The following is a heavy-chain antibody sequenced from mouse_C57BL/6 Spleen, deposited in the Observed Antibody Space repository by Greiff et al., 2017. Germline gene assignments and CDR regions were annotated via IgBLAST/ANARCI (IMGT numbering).Heavy chain of an antibody. V-gene: IGHV1-66*01. Sequence: QVQLQQSGPELVKPGASVKISCKASGYSFTSYYIHWVKQRPGQGLEWIGWIYPGSGNTKYNEKFKGKATLMADTSSSTAYMQLSSLTSEDSAVYYCARGPYYAMDYWGQGTSVTVSS. CDR2: IYPGSGNT. J-gene: IGHJ4*01. CDR3: ARGPYYAMDY. CDR1: GYSFTSYY.